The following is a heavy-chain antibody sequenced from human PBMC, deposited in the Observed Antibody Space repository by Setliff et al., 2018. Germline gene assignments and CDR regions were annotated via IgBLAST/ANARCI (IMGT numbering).Heavy chain of an antibody. CDR1: GDSINRSGYY. CDR3: ARSYHLVLTNWFDA. Sequence: SETLSLTCNVSGDSINRSGYYWGWIRQPPGKGLEWIGSMYYSGSNDYNPSLKCRVTISLDTSKNQFSLRLTSVTAADTAVYYCARSYHLVLTNWFDAWGHGTLVTVPQ. J-gene: IGHJ5*01. CDR2: MYYSGSN. D-gene: IGHD1-26*01. V-gene: IGHV4-39*07.